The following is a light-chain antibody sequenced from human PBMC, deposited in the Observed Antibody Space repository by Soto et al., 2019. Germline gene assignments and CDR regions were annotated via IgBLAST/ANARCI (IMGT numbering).Light chain of an antibody. J-gene: IGKJ1*01. CDR2: DAS. V-gene: IGKV1-5*01. CDR3: LQHNSYPPT. CDR1: QSISRW. Sequence: DIQMTQSPFTLSSSVGDRVTITCRASQSISRWLAWQQQKPGKAPRLLIYDASNLQRGVPSRFSGSGSGTEFTLTIISLQPEDFATYYCLQHNSYPPTFGHGTKVDI.